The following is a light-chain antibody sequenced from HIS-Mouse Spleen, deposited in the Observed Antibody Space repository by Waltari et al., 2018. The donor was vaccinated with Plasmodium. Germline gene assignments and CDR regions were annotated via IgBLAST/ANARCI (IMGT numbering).Light chain of an antibody. V-gene: IGLV1-44*01. CDR1: SSNIGSNT. CDR3: AAWDDSLNGPV. CDR2: SNN. Sequence: QSVLTQPPSASGTPVQRVTISCSGSSSNIGSNTVNWYQQLPGTAPKPLIYSNNQRPSGVPDRFSGSKSGTSASLAISGLQSEDEADYYCAAWDDSLNGPVFGGGTKLTVL. J-gene: IGLJ2*01.